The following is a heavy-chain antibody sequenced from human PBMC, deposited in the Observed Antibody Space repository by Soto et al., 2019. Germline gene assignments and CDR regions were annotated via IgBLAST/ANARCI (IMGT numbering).Heavy chain of an antibody. J-gene: IGHJ4*02. CDR1: GFTFSSYA. V-gene: IGHV3-23*01. D-gene: IGHD3-10*01. CDR3: ASVRFGELV. Sequence: EVQLLESGGGLVQPGGSLRLSCAASGFTFSSYAMSWVRQAPGKGLEWVSIIGVGGGDRYYPESVKGRFTISRDNSRDTLYLEMNSLRDEDTAVYYCASVRFGELVWCQGTLVTVSS. CDR2: IGVGGGDR.